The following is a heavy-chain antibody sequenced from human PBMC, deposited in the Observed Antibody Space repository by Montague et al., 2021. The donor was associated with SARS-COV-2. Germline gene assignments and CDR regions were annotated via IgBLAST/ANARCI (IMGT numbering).Heavy chain of an antibody. CDR2: VYTTGST. CDR1: GGSISSDSYY. V-gene: IGHV4-61*02. D-gene: IGHD5-12*01. J-gene: IGHJ4*02. CDR3: ARAVIYGGYAFAYFDS. Sequence: TLSLTCTVSGGSISSDSYYWSWIRQPAGKGLEWIGRVYTTGSTNYXXXLKSRVTISGDTSRNQFSLRLTSVTAADTAMYYCARAVIYGGYAFAYFDSWGQGVLVTVSS.